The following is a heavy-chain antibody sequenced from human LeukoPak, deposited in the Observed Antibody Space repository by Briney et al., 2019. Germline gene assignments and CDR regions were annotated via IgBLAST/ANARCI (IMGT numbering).Heavy chain of an antibody. CDR2: INPNSGGT. CDR3: ARGNRIAAAGRGRNWFDP. Sequence: ASVKVSCKASGYTFTGYYMHWVRQAPGQGLEWMGWINPNSGGTNYAQKFQGRVTMTRDTSISTAYMELSRLRSDDTAVYYCARGNRIAAAGRGRNWFDPWGQGTLVTVSS. J-gene: IGHJ5*02. D-gene: IGHD6-13*01. CDR1: GYTFTGYY. V-gene: IGHV1-2*02.